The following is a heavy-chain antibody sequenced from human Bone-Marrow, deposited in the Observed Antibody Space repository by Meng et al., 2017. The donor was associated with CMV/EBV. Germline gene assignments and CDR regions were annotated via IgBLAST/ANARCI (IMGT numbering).Heavy chain of an antibody. Sequence: GESLKISCAASGFTFSSNDMHWVRQTTGKGLEWVSAIGTAGDTYYPGSVKGRFTISRENAKNSLYLQMNSLRAGDTAVYYCARGDGMDVWGQGTTVTVSS. CDR3: ARGDGMDV. J-gene: IGHJ6*02. V-gene: IGHV3-13*01. CDR2: IGTAGDT. CDR1: GFTFSSND.